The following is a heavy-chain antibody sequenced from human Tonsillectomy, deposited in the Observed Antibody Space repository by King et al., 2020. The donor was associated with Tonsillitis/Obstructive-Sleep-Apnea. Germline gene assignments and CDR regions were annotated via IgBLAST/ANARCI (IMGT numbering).Heavy chain of an antibody. CDR3: AKGEDIVVVPATYYYYYMDV. Sequence: VQLVESGGGLVQPGGSLRLSCAASGFTLSSYAMSWVRQAPGKGLEWVSAISGSGGSTYYADSVKGRFTISRDNSKNTLYLQMNSLRAEDTAVYYCAKGEDIVVVPATYYYYYMDVWGKGTTVTVSS. V-gene: IGHV3-23*04. CDR2: ISGSGGST. CDR1: GFTLSSYA. D-gene: IGHD2-2*01. J-gene: IGHJ6*03.